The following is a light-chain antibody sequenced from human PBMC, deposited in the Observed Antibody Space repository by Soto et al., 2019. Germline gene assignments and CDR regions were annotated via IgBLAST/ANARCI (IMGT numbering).Light chain of an antibody. CDR2: NAS. J-gene: IGKJ2*03. V-gene: IGKV1-5*03. Sequence: DIQMTQSPSTLSASVGDRVTITCRASQSISRYLSWYHQKPGKAPSVLIYNASNLQSGVPARFSGSGSGTEFTLTISSLQPDDFATYYCQQYNNYPYSFGQGTKLEIK. CDR3: QQYNNYPYS. CDR1: QSISRY.